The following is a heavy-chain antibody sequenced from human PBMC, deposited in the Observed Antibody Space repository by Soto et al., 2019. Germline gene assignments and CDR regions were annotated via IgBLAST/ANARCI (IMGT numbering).Heavy chain of an antibody. D-gene: IGHD6-13*01. V-gene: IGHV1-18*01. CDR3: ARGWQLAGYYYYGMDV. J-gene: IGHJ6*02. Sequence: GASVKVSCKASGYTFTSYGISWVRQAPGQGLEWMGWISAYNGNTNYAQKLQGRVTMTTDTSTSTAYMELRSLRSDDTAVYYCARGWQLAGYYYYGMDVWGQGTTVTVSS. CDR2: ISAYNGNT. CDR1: GYTFTSYG.